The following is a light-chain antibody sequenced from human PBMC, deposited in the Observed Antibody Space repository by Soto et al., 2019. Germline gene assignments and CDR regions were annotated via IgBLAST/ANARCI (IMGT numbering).Light chain of an antibody. J-gene: IGLJ1*01. V-gene: IGLV2-23*02. CDR1: SSDVGNYNL. Sequence: QSALTQPASVSGSPGQSITISCTGTSSDVGNYNLVSWYQQHPGKVPKLMIYEVSKRPSGVSNRFSGSKSGNTASLTISGLQAEDEADYYCCSYAGSSTFYVFGTGTKVTVL. CDR3: CSYAGSSTFYV. CDR2: EVS.